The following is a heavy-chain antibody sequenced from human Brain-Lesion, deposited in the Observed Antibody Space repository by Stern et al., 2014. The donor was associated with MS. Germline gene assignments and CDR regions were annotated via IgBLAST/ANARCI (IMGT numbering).Heavy chain of an antibody. CDR3: AKDRQYLTYFFDH. CDR1: GFTFGSCA. CDR2: VSYDGSNK. D-gene: IGHD2/OR15-2a*01. V-gene: IGHV3-30*18. Sequence: VQLVASGGGVVQPGRPLRLSCVASGFTFGSCAMHWVRQAPGKGLAWVAGVSYDGSNKYYADSVKGRFTISRDNSQNTLYMQMSSLRPEDTAVYYCAKDRQYLTYFFDHWGQGSLVTVSS. J-gene: IGHJ5*02.